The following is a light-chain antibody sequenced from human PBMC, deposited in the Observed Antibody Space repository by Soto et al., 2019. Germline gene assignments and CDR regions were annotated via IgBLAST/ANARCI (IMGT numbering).Light chain of an antibody. CDR3: QQRRNWPRT. CDR2: DIS. Sequence: EIVLTQSPATLSLSPGERATLSCRASQPVDSYLAWYQQKPGQAPRLLIHDISSRATGIPARFSGSGSGTDFTLTISSLEPEDFAVYYCQQRRNWPRTFGQGTKVEIK. V-gene: IGKV3-11*01. CDR1: QPVDSY. J-gene: IGKJ1*01.